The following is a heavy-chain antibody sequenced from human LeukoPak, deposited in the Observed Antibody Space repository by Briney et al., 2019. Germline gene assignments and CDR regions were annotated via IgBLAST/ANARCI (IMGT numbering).Heavy chain of an antibody. CDR3: ARGGRYCSSSTCYYDY. CDR1: GYTFTGYY. CDR2: INPNSGGT. D-gene: IGHD2-2*01. Sequence: GASVKVSCTASGYTFTGYYMHWVRQAPGQGLEWMGWINPNSGGTNYAQKFQGRVTMTRDTSISTAYMELSRLKSDDTAVYYCARGGRYCSSSTCYYDYWGQGTLVTVSS. J-gene: IGHJ4*02. V-gene: IGHV1-2*02.